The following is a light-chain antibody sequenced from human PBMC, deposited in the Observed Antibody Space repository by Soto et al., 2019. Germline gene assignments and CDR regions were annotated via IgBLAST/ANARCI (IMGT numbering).Light chain of an antibody. J-gene: IGKJ5*01. CDR3: QQRSKWPPIT. CDR2: DAS. CDR1: QSVSSY. V-gene: IGKV3-11*01. Sequence: EIVLTQSPVTLSLSPGERATLSCRASQSVSSYLAWYQQKPGQAPRLLIYDASNRATGIPARFSGGGSGTDFNLTIDNLEPEDFAIYYCQQRSKWPPITFGQGTRLEIK.